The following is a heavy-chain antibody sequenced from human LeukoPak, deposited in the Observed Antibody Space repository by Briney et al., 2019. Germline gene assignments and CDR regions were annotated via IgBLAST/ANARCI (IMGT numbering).Heavy chain of an antibody. CDR2: INHSGST. CDR3: ARGRGRRPAAIFDY. Sequence: SETLSLTCAVYGGSFSGYYWSWIRQPPGKGLEWIGEINHSGSTNYNPSLKSRVTISVDTSKNQFSLKLSSVTAADTAVYYCARGRGRRPAAIFDYWGQGTLVPVSS. V-gene: IGHV4-34*01. J-gene: IGHJ4*02. CDR1: GGSFSGYY. D-gene: IGHD2-2*02.